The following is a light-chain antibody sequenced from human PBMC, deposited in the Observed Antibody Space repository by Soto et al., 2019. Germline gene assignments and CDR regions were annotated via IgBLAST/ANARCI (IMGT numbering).Light chain of an antibody. V-gene: IGKV1-33*01. CDR1: QGISNS. CDR2: DAS. J-gene: IGKJ5*01. CDR3: QQYDNLPIT. Sequence: DIQMTQSPSSLSASIGDRVTITCRASQGISNSLAWYQQKPGKGPSLLIYDASTLQSGVPSRFSGSGSGTDFTFTISSLQPEDIATYYCQQYDNLPITFGQGTRLEI.